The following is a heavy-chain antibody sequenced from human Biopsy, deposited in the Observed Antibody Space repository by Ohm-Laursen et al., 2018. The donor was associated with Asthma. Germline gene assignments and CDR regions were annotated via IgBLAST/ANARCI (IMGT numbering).Heavy chain of an antibody. J-gene: IGHJ6*02. D-gene: IGHD3-10*01. Sequence: VASVKVSCKTSGYTFNSAGITWGRQAPGQGLEWMGWISVYIGNTKVAQKLQDRVTMITDTSTSTAYMELRSLRSDDTAVYFCARAVNYSHYYGIDVWGQGTTVTVS. CDR2: ISVYIGNT. CDR3: ARAVNYSHYYGIDV. V-gene: IGHV1-18*01. CDR1: GYTFNSAG.